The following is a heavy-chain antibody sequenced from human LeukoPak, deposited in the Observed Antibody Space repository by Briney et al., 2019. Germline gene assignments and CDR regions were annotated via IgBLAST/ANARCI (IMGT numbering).Heavy chain of an antibody. D-gene: IGHD3-10*01. J-gene: IGHJ4*02. Sequence: PGGSLRLSCAASGFTFSSYGMHWVRQAPGKGLEWVAFIWSDGSNKYYADSVKGRFTISRDNSKNTLYLQMNSLRAEDTAVYYCARVTYGSGTYGAFDYWGQGTLVTVSS. CDR3: ARVTYGSGTYGAFDY. V-gene: IGHV3-33*01. CDR1: GFTFSSYG. CDR2: IWSDGSNK.